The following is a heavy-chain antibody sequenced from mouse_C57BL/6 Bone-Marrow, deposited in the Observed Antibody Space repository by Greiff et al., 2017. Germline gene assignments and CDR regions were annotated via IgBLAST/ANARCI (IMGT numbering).Heavy chain of an antibody. Sequence: VQLQQSGAELAKPGASVKLSCKASGYTFTSYWMHWVKQRPGQGLEWIGYINPSSGYTKYNQKFKDKATLTADKSSSTAYMQLSSLTYEDSAVYYCAKQLRPLYYAMDDWGQGTSVTVSS. CDR2: INPSSGYT. J-gene: IGHJ4*01. V-gene: IGHV1-7*01. CDR3: AKQLRPLYYAMDD. CDR1: GYTFTSYW. D-gene: IGHD3-2*02.